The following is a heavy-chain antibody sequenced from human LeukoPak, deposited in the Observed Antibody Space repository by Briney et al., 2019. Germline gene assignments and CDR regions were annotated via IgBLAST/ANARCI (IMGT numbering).Heavy chain of an antibody. CDR1: GGSISSGSYY. D-gene: IGHD2-2*01. Sequence: PSETLSLTCTVSGGSISSGSYYWSWIRQPAGKGLEWIGRIYTSGSTNYNPSLKSRVTISVDTSKNQFSLELSSVTAADTAVYYCARRSASMNGAFDVWGQGTMVTVSS. J-gene: IGHJ3*01. CDR3: ARRSASMNGAFDV. CDR2: IYTSGST. V-gene: IGHV4-61*02.